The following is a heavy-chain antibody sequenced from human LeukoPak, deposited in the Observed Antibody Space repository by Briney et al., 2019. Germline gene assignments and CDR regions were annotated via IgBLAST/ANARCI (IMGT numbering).Heavy chain of an antibody. V-gene: IGHV6-1*01. Sequence: SQTLSLTCAISGDSVSSDSAAWNWIRQSPSRGLEWLGRTYYRSKWSNNYAISVKRRISINPDTSKNQFSLQLNSVTPEDTAVYYCARIVGGAPDYWGQGILVTVSS. J-gene: IGHJ4*02. CDR3: ARIVGGAPDY. D-gene: IGHD1-26*01. CDR1: GDSVSSDSAA. CDR2: TYYRSKWSN.